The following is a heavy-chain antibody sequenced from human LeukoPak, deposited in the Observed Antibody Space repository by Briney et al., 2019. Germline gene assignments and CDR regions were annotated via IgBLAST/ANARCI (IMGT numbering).Heavy chain of an antibody. CDR3: ARGGLTGGFDY. V-gene: IGHV4-34*01. CDR1: GGSFSGYY. Sequence: PSETLSLTCAVYGGSFSGYYWSWIRQLPGKGLEWIGEINHSGSTNYNPSLKSRVTISVDTSKNQFSLKLSSVTAADTAVYYCARGGLTGGFDYWGQGTLVTVSS. CDR2: INHSGST. J-gene: IGHJ4*02. D-gene: IGHD1-14*01.